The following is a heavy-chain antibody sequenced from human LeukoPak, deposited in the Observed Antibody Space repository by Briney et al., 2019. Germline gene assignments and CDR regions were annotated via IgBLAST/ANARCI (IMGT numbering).Heavy chain of an antibody. V-gene: IGHV3-23*01. Sequence: SGGSLRLSCAASGFPFSNYGMSWLRQAPGKGLEWVSAISGSGGSTYYADSVKGRFTISRDNSKNTLYLQMNSLRAEDTAVYYCAKDWGSSTSPAEYYYYGMDVWGQGTTVTVSS. CDR2: ISGSGGST. D-gene: IGHD2-2*01. CDR3: AKDWGSSTSPAEYYYYGMDV. J-gene: IGHJ6*02. CDR1: GFPFSNYG.